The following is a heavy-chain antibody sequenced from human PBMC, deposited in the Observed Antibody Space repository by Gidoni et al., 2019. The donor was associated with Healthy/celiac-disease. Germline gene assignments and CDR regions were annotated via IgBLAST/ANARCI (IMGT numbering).Heavy chain of an antibody. CDR1: GGSISSGGYY. CDR2: IYYSGST. Sequence: QVQLQESGPGLVKPSQTPSLTCTVSGGSISSGGYYWSWIRQHPGKGLEWIGYIYYSGSTYYNPSLKSRVTISVDTSKNQFSLKLSSVTAADTAVYYCARELYGGKPLVDYWGQGTLVTVSS. J-gene: IGHJ4*02. V-gene: IGHV4-31*03. D-gene: IGHD4-17*01. CDR3: ARELYGGKPLVDY.